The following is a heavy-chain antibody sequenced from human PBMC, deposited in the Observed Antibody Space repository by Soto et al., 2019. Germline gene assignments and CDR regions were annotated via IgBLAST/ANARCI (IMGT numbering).Heavy chain of an antibody. V-gene: IGHV1-46*01. J-gene: IGHJ5*02. CDR2: INPSGGST. D-gene: IGHD3-22*01. Sequence: ASVKVSCKASGYTFTSYYMHWVRQAPGQGLEWMGIINPSGGSTSYAQKFQGRVTMTRDTSTSTVYMELSSLRSEDTAAYYCARSYYYDSSGSRFAPWAQGPLVTVSS. CDR1: GYTFTSYY. CDR3: ARSYYYDSSGSRFAP.